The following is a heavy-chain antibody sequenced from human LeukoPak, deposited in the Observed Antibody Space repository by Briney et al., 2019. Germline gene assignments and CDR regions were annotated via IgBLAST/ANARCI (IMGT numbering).Heavy chain of an antibody. V-gene: IGHV2-70*11. CDR3: ARTVTGYSSSWYYFDY. CDR2: IDWDDDK. J-gene: IGHJ4*02. D-gene: IGHD6-13*01. CDR1: GFSLSTSGMC. Sequence: SGPALVKPTQTLTLTCTFSGFSLSTSGMCVSWIRQPPGKALEWLARIDWDDDKYYSTSLKTRFTISKDTSKNQVVLTMTNMDPVDTATYYCARTVTGYSSSWYYFDYWGQGTLVTVSS.